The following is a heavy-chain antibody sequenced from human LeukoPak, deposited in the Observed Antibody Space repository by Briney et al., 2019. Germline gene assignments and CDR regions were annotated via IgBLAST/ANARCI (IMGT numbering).Heavy chain of an antibody. CDR2: INHSGST. CDR3: ARGTINDFWSGYYIPSPGFDY. Sequence: SETLSLTCAVYGGSFSGYCWSWIRQPPGKGLEWIGEINHSGSTNYNPSLKSRVTISVDTSKNQFSLKLSSVTAADTAVYYCARGTINDFWSGYYIPSPGFDYWGQGTLVTVSS. V-gene: IGHV4-34*01. D-gene: IGHD3-3*01. CDR1: GGSFSGYC. J-gene: IGHJ4*02.